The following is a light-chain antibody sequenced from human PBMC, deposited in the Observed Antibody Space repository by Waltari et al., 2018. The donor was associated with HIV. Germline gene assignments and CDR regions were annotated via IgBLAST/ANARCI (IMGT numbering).Light chain of an antibody. CDR3: SSHTSSDTVV. CDR2: EVS. J-gene: IGLJ2*01. V-gene: IGLV2-14*01. Sequence: QSALTQPASVSGSPGQSISISCTGTSSAVGGYNAVSWYQQHPAKAPKLVILEVSNRPSGVSNRFSGSKSGNRASLTISGLQAEDEAYYYCSSHTSSDTVVFGGGTKVTVL. CDR1: SSAVGGYNA.